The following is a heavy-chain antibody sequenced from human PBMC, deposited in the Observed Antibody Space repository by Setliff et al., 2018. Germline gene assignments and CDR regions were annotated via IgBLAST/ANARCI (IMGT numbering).Heavy chain of an antibody. Sequence: PGGSLRLSCTASGLSYINDWVSWVRQAPGKGLEWLASINPHGSEKYYADSVKGRFTVFRDSSKNTLYLQMSSLRPDDAALYYCFGAGTCSYWGQGTLVTVSS. J-gene: IGHJ4*02. CDR3: FGAGTCSY. CDR2: INPHGSEK. V-gene: IGHV3-7*01. CDR1: GLSYINDW. D-gene: IGHD3-10*01.